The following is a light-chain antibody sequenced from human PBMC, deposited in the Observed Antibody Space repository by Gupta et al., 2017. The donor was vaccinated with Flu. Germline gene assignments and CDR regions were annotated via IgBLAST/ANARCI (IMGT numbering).Light chain of an antibody. CDR1: SSNIGSNY. Sequence: LLPQPPSSSGPPQRRVTISCSGSSSNIGSNYVYWYQQLPGTAPKLLIYRNNQRPSGVPDRFSGSKSGTSDSLAISGLRSEDEADYYCAAWDDSLSGVLFGGGTKLTVL. CDR2: RNN. CDR3: AAWDDSLSGVL. J-gene: IGLJ3*02. V-gene: IGLV1-47*01.